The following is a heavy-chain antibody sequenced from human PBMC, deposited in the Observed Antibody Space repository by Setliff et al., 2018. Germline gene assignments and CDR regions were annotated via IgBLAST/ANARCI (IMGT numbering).Heavy chain of an antibody. Sequence: EASVKVSCKASGGTFNSYAISWVRQAPGQGLEWMGWIIPIFGTANFAQKFQGRVTITADKSTSTAYMELSSLRSEDTAVYYCAEGWHPPWSGYPCYYMDVWGKGTTVTVSS. D-gene: IGHD3-3*01. CDR2: IIPIFGTA. CDR1: GGTFNSYA. CDR3: AEGWHPPWSGYPCYYMDV. V-gene: IGHV1-69*06. J-gene: IGHJ6*03.